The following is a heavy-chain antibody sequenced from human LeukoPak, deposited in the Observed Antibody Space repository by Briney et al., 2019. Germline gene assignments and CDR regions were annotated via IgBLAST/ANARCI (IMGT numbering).Heavy chain of an antibody. Sequence: SETVSLTCAVYGGSFSGYYWSWIRQPPGKGREWIGEINHSGSTNYNPTLKSRVTVSVDTSKNQFSLKLSSVTAADTAVYYCARGTYYYGSGSYYFDYWGQGTLVTVSS. V-gene: IGHV4-34*01. CDR2: INHSGST. J-gene: IGHJ4*02. CDR1: GGSFSGYY. CDR3: ARGTYYYGSGSYYFDY. D-gene: IGHD3-10*01.